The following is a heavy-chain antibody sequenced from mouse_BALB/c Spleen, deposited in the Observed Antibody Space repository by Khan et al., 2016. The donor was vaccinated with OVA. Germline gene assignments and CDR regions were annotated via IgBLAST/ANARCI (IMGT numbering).Heavy chain of an antibody. V-gene: IGHV1S29*02. Sequence: VQLQQSGPELVKPGASVKISCKASGYTFTDYNMDWVKQSHGKSLEWIGYIYPNNGDTDYNQKFKTKATLTEDNSSSIAYMELSSLTSEDSAVYDCVRSGYGSFAYWGQGTLVTVS. CDR1: GYTFTDYN. D-gene: IGHD1-2*01. CDR2: IYPNNGDT. CDR3: VRSGYGSFAY. J-gene: IGHJ3*01.